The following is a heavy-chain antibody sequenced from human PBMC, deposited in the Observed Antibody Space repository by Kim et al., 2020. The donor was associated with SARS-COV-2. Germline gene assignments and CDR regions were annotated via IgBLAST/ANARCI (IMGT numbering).Heavy chain of an antibody. CDR3: AKDGGGALLGWDAFDI. J-gene: IGHJ3*02. CDR2: ISYDGSNK. V-gene: IGHV3-30*18. D-gene: IGHD3-16*01. Sequence: GGSLRLSCAASGFTFSSYGMHWVRQAPGKGLEWVAVISYDGSNKYYADSVKGRFTISRDNSKNTLYLQMNSLRAEDTAVYYCAKDGGGALLGWDAFDIWGQGTMVTVSS. CDR1: GFTFSSYG.